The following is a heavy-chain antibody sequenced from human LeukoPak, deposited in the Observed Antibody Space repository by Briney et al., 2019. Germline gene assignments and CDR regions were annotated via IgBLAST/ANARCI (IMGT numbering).Heavy chain of an antibody. CDR2: IKQDGSEK. Sequence: GGSLRLSCAASGFTFSSYWMSWVRQAPGKGLEWVANIKQDGSEKYYVDSVKGRFTISRDNDKNSLYLQMNSLRAEDTAVYYCARDRVGYGDPLDYWGQGTLVTVSS. V-gene: IGHV3-7*01. CDR3: ARDRVGYGDPLDY. CDR1: GFTFSSYW. D-gene: IGHD4-17*01. J-gene: IGHJ4*02.